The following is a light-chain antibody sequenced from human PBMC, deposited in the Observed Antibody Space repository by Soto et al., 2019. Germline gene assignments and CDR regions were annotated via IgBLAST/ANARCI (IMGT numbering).Light chain of an antibody. CDR3: HQYGHRQDT. J-gene: IGKJ2*01. V-gene: IGKV3-20*01. Sequence: EIVLTQSPGTLSLSPGERATLSCRASQSVGNNYLAWYQQKPGQAPRLLIYGASNSATGIPDRFSGSGSATYFTLTISRLEHEDFAVYSCHQYGHRQDTFGQGTKLEIK. CDR2: GAS. CDR1: QSVGNNY.